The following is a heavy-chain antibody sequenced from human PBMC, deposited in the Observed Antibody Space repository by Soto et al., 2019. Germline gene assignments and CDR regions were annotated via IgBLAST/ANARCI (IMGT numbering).Heavy chain of an antibody. V-gene: IGHV3-23*01. Sequence: QLLESGGGLVQPGGSLRLSCATSGFTFSSYAMSWVRQAPGKGLEWVSTITNSGGNTFYAGSVKGRFTISRDNSKITLSLQINSLKAEDTAIYYCAKGNGAAGGRRAYFHSWGQGTLVTVSS. CDR2: ITNSGGNT. J-gene: IGHJ4*02. D-gene: IGHD6-13*01. CDR1: GFTFSSYA. CDR3: AKGNGAAGGRRAYFHS.